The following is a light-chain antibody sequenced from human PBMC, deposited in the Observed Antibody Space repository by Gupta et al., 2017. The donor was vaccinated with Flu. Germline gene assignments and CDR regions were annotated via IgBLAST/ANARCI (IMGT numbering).Light chain of an antibody. CDR3: SSYAGSNNWV. Sequence: SVTISCTGTSSDVGGYNYVSWYQQNPGEVPKLMIYEVSKRPSGVPDRFSGSKSGNTASLTVSGLQAEDEADYYCSSYAGSNNWVFGGGTKVTVL. CDR2: EVS. J-gene: IGLJ3*02. V-gene: IGLV2-8*01. CDR1: SSDVGGYNY.